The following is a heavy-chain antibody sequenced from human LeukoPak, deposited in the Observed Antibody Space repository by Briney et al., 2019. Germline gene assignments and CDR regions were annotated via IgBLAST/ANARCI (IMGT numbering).Heavy chain of an antibody. D-gene: IGHD5-12*01. V-gene: IGHV1-2*02. Sequence: ASVKVSCKASGYTFTDYFMHWVRQAPGQGLEWMGWINPNSGGTNFAQKLQGRVTMTRDTSISTAYMELSSLTSDDTAVYYCARGRFSGYGADWGQGTLVTVSS. J-gene: IGHJ4*02. CDR2: INPNSGGT. CDR3: ARGRFSGYGAD. CDR1: GYTFTDYF.